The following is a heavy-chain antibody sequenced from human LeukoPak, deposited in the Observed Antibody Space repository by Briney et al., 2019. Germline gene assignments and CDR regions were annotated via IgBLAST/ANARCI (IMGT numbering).Heavy chain of an antibody. Sequence: PGGSLRLSCAASGFTVSSNYMSWVRQAPGKGLEWVSVIYSGGSTYYADSVKGRFTISRDNSKNTLYLQMNSLRAEDTAVYYCARVRYSSGWYFDYWGQGTLSPSPQ. CDR1: GFTVSSNY. J-gene: IGHJ4*02. V-gene: IGHV3-53*01. CDR3: ARVRYSSGWYFDY. CDR2: IYSGGST. D-gene: IGHD6-19*01.